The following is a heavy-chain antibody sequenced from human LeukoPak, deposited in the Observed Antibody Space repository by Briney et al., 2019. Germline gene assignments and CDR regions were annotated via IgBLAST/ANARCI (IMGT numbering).Heavy chain of an antibody. D-gene: IGHD2-2*01. V-gene: IGHV5-10-1*01. Sequence: GESLKISCKGSGYSFTSYWITWVRQMPGKGLEWMGRSNPSDSETNYSPSFQGHVTMSADKSISTAYLQWSGLKASDTAMYYCARDGARYCSSITCFIKWFDPWGQGTLVTVSS. J-gene: IGHJ5*02. CDR3: ARDGARYCSSITCFIKWFDP. CDR2: SNPSDSET. CDR1: GYSFTSYW.